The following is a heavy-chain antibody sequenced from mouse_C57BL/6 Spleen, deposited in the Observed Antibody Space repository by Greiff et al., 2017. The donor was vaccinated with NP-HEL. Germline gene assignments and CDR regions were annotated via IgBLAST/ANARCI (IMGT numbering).Heavy chain of an antibody. CDR3: ARSGWAWFAY. D-gene: IGHD3-1*01. Sequence: VPLQQSGAELVKPGASVKLSCKASGYAFSSYWMNWVKQRPGKGLEWIGQIYPGDGDTNYNGKFKGQDTLTADKSSSTAYMQLSSLTSEDSAVYFCARSGWAWFAYWGQGTLVTVAA. CDR1: GYAFSSYW. CDR2: IYPGDGDT. J-gene: IGHJ3*01. V-gene: IGHV1-80*01.